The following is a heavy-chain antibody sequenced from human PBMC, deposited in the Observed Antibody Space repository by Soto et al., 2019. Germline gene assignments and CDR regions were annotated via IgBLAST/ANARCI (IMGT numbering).Heavy chain of an antibody. CDR1: GDSVSSNTAS. CDR2: TYFRSKWYN. Sequence: SQTLSLTCAISGDSVSSNTASWNWIRQSPSRGLEWLGRTYFRSKWYNDYAVSVKSRIIINPDTSNNQFSLQLNSVTPEDTAVYFCAKGDNLGPKTGYAFDPWGQGIMVTVAS. D-gene: IGHD5-12*01. CDR3: AKGDNLGPKTGYAFDP. J-gene: IGHJ5*02. V-gene: IGHV6-1*01.